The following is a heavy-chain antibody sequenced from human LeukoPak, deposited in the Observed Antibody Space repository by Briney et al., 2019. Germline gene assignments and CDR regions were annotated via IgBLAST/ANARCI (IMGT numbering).Heavy chain of an antibody. Sequence: GGSLRLSCAASGFTFSSYWMSWVRQAPGKGLMWVSQISPDGSQTFYADSVKGRFTISRDNAKNTLFLQMDSLRAEDTALYYCVRSLRSADFWGQGTLVTVSS. CDR1: GFTFSSYW. CDR2: ISPDGSQT. CDR3: VRSLRSADF. V-gene: IGHV3-74*01. J-gene: IGHJ4*02.